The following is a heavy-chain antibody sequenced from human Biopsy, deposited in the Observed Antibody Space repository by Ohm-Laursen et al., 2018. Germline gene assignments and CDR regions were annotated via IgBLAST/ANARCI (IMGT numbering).Heavy chain of an antibody. CDR3: AEEANYYDRPAHFDS. V-gene: IGHV3-23*01. D-gene: IGHD3-22*01. CDR2: ISGNAFST. CDR1: GFSFTSYA. J-gene: IGHJ4*02. Sequence: SLRLSCSASGFSFTSYAMSWVRQAPGKGLEWVSSISGNAFSTDYADSVKGRFTVSRDNSKNTLSLHMSTLRADDTGTYYCAEEANYYDRPAHFDSWGQGTLVTVSS.